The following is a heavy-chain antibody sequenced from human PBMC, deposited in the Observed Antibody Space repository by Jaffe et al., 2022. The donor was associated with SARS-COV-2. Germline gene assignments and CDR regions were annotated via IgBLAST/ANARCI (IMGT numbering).Heavy chain of an antibody. Sequence: QVRLQESGPRLVKPSETLSLTCTVSGGSIETYYWNWIRQSPGKGLEWVAYMHHNGISDYNPSLRGRVTMSVDSSKSQFSLNLSSVTAADTATYYCASLLPASAFDIWGQGALVTVSS. V-gene: IGHV4-4*09. J-gene: IGHJ3*02. CDR1: GGSIETYY. D-gene: IGHD2-15*01. CDR3: ASLLPASAFDI. CDR2: MHHNGIS.